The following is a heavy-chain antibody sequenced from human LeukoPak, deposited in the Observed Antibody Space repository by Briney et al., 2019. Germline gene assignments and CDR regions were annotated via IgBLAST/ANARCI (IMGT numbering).Heavy chain of an antibody. D-gene: IGHD3-22*01. CDR2: IYYSGST. CDR1: GGSISSGGYY. V-gene: IGHV4-31*03. CDR3: ARERYYYDSSRDSLFDY. Sequence: SETLSLTCTVSGGSISSGGYYWSWIRQHPGKGLEWSGYIYYSGSTYYNPSLKSRVTISVDTSKNQFSLKLSSVTAADTAVYYCARERYYYDSSRDSLFDYWGQGTLVTVSS. J-gene: IGHJ4*02.